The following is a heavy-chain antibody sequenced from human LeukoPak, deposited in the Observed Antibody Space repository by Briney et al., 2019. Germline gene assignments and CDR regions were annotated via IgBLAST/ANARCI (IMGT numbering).Heavy chain of an antibody. CDR3: AKCLYSGNYFDAFDI. D-gene: IGHD1-26*01. Sequence: PGGSLRLSCAASGFTFSSYAMSWVRQTPGKWLEWVSFISGSGSNTYYADSVKGRFTISRDNFKNTLYLQMNSLRAEDTAIYYCAKCLYSGNYFDAFDIWGQGTMVTVSS. CDR2: ISGSGSNT. V-gene: IGHV3-23*01. J-gene: IGHJ3*02. CDR1: GFTFSSYA.